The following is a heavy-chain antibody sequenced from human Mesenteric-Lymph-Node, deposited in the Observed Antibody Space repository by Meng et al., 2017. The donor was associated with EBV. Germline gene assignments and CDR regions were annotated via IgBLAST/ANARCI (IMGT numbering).Heavy chain of an antibody. J-gene: IGHJ4*02. CDR2: INHIGGT. Sequence: VQSQTWGVGRFDPSETLSLTCVFYGGSFRGFYWTWIRQPPGKGLEWIGEINHIGGTDYNPSLKSRVTISVDTSKNQFSLKLSSVTAADTAVYYCATGYPLSYNTSPPPFEFWGQGTLVTVSS. CDR3: ATGYPLSYNTSPPPFEF. D-gene: IGHD1-14*01. CDR1: GGSFRGFY. V-gene: IGHV4-34*01.